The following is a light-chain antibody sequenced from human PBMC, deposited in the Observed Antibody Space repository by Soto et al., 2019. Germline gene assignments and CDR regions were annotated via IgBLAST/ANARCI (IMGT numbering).Light chain of an antibody. V-gene: IGKV3-20*01. CDR2: ATS. CDR3: QQYGSSPTT. Sequence: EVVLTQSPATLSLSPGEGATLSCRASQSIGNYLAWYQQKPGQAPRLLIYATSNRATGIPDRFSGSGSGTDFTLTISRLEPEDFAVYYCQQYGSSPTTFGQGTKVDIK. CDR1: QSIGNY. J-gene: IGKJ1*01.